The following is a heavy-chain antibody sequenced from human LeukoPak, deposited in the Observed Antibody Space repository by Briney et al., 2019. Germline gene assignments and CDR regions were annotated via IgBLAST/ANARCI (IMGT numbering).Heavy chain of an antibody. V-gene: IGHV4-34*01. D-gene: IGHD2-8*02. CDR2: INHSGST. Sequence: SETLSLTCAVYGGSLSGYYWSWIRQPPGKGLEWIGEINHSGSTNYNPSLKSRVTISVDTSKNQFSLKLSSVTAADTAVYYCARTRWGSVFDAFDIWGQGTMVTVSS. J-gene: IGHJ3*02. CDR1: GGSLSGYY. CDR3: ARTRWGSVFDAFDI.